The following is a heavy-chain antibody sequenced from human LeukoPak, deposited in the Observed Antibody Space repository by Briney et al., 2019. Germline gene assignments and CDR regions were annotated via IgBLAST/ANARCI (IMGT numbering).Heavy chain of an antibody. CDR2: ISYDGSNK. Sequence: GGSLRLSCVASEFTVNNEYMSWVRQAPGKGLEWVAVISYDGSNKYYADSVKGRFTISRDNSKNTLYLQMNSLRAEDTAVYYCARGHIAAAGPGYFDYWGQGTLVTVSS. J-gene: IGHJ4*02. V-gene: IGHV3-30-3*01. D-gene: IGHD6-13*01. CDR3: ARGHIAAAGPGYFDY. CDR1: EFTVNNEY.